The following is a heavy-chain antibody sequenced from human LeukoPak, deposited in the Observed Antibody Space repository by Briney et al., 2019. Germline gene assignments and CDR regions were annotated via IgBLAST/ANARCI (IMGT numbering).Heavy chain of an antibody. V-gene: IGHV3-33*01. CDR2: IWYDGSNK. Sequence: GGSLRLSCAASGFTFSSYGMHWVRQAPGKGLEWVAVIWYDGSNKYYADSVKGRFTISRDNSKNTLYLQMNSLRAEDTAVYYCAGYSSSWGYYGMDVWGQGTTVTVPS. J-gene: IGHJ6*02. CDR3: AGYSSSWGYYGMDV. D-gene: IGHD6-13*01. CDR1: GFTFSSYG.